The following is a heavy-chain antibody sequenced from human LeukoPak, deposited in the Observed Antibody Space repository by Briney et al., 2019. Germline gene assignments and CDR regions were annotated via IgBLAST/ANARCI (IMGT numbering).Heavy chain of an antibody. CDR1: GFTFTSSA. D-gene: IGHD1-26*01. V-gene: IGHV1-58*01. Sequence: ASVKVSCKASGFTFTSSAVQWVRQARGQRLEWIGWIVVGSGNTNYAQKLQERVTITRGMSTSTAYMELSSLRSEDTAVYYCAARNLRSIVGAGGAFDIWGQGTMVTVSS. CDR3: AARNLRSIVGAGGAFDI. CDR2: IVVGSGNT. J-gene: IGHJ3*02.